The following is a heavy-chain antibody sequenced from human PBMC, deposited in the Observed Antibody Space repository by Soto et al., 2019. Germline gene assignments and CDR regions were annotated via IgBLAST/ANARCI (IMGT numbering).Heavy chain of an antibody. J-gene: IGHJ6*04. D-gene: IGHD6-19*01. Sequence: GXSLILSCAASGFTFSSYGMHCVRQAPGKGLEWVAVISYDGSNKYYADSVKGRFTISRDNSKNTLYLQMNSLRAEDTAVYYCVRGRRGGWNVWGKGTTVTVSS. V-gene: IGHV3-30*03. CDR1: GFTFSSYG. CDR2: ISYDGSNK. CDR3: VRGRRGGWNV.